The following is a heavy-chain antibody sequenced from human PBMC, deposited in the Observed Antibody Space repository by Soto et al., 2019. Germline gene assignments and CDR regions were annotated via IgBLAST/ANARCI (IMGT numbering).Heavy chain of an antibody. Sequence: QVQLVQSGAEVKKPGASVKVSCKASGYIFPNYYLHWVRQAPGQGLEWVGMINPGGGTTTYAPKFQGRVTMSRDTATSTAYMDVSSLRSEDTVVYFCARDADFWSGPDYWGQGTLVTVSS. D-gene: IGHD3-3*01. J-gene: IGHJ4*02. V-gene: IGHV1-46*01. CDR2: INPGGGTT. CDR1: GYIFPNYY. CDR3: ARDADFWSGPDY.